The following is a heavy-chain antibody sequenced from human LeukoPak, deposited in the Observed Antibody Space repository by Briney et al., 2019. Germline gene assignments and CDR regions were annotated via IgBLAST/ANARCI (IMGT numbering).Heavy chain of an antibody. CDR1: GFTFSSYS. CDR3: ARDFMSSSWYEEFDY. D-gene: IGHD6-13*01. Sequence: GGSLRLSCAASGFTFSSYSMNWVRQAPGKGLEWVSYISSSSSTIYYADSVKGRFTISRDNAKNSLYLQMNSLRAEDTAVYYCARDFMSSSWYEEFDYWGQGTLVTVSS. CDR2: ISSSSSTI. V-gene: IGHV3-48*04. J-gene: IGHJ4*02.